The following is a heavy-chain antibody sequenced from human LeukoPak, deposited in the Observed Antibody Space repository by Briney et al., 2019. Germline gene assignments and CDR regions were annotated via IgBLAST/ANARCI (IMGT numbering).Heavy chain of an antibody. V-gene: IGHV3-53*01. J-gene: IGHJ1*01. CDR3: ARDDDTSGHYSFFLH. CDR1: GFTVSSNY. Sequence: GGSLRLSCAASGFTVSSNYMSWVRQAPGKGLEWVSVIYSGGSTYYADSVKGRFTVSRDTSKDTLYLEMNSLRAEDTAVYHCARDDDTSGHYSFFLHWGQGTLVTVSS. D-gene: IGHD3-22*01. CDR2: IYSGGST.